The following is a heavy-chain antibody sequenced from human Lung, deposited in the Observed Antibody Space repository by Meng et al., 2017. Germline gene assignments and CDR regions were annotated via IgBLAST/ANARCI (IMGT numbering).Heavy chain of an antibody. CDR3: ARKAGNCISTTCYSLDY. V-gene: IGHV1-69*05. CDR1: GGIFSNYV. D-gene: IGHD2-2*01. J-gene: IGHJ4*02. Sequence: SVKVSCKALGGIFSNYVIGWVRQAPGQRLEWMGGINAVFGTTNYAQKFQGRVTITTDESTSTVYMELTRLTSEDTAVYFCARKAGNCISTTCYSLDYWGQGTLVTVSS. CDR2: INAVFGTT.